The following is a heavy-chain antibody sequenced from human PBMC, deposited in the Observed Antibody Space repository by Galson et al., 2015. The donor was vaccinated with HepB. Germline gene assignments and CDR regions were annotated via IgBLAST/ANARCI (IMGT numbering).Heavy chain of an antibody. CDR1: GFTFSNYG. D-gene: IGHD2-21*01. CDR2: IQHVGSPI. Sequence: SLRLSCAASGFTFSNYGMSWVRQAPSKGLEWLAVIQHVGSPIRYADSVKGRFTVSRDNSKNTLYLEMNNLRAEDTAVYYCARETSRIVFHAFDIWGQGTMVTVSS. J-gene: IGHJ3*02. CDR3: ARETSRIVFHAFDI. V-gene: IGHV3-33*08.